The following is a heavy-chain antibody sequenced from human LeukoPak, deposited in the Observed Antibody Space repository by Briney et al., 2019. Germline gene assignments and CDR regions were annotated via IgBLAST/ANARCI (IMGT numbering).Heavy chain of an antibody. CDR1: GGSISSYY. CDR3: ARWGYCSGGSCHDHYYYYYMDV. J-gene: IGHJ6*03. D-gene: IGHD2-15*01. V-gene: IGHV4-34*01. Sequence: SETLSPTCTVSGGSISSYYWSWIRQSPGKGLEWIGEINHSGSTNYNPSLKSRVTISVDTSKNQFSLKLSSVTAADTAVYYCARWGYCSGGSCHDHYYYYYMDVWGKGTTVTVSS. CDR2: INHSGST.